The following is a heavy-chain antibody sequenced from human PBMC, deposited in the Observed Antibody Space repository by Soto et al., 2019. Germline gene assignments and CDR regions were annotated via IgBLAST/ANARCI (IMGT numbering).Heavy chain of an antibody. V-gene: IGHV3-23*01. D-gene: IGHD6-19*01. CDR3: AKGTSIAVAGTGRRYYYYYGMDV. CDR2: ISGSGGST. CDR1: GFTFSSYA. J-gene: IGHJ6*02. Sequence: GGSLRLSCAASGFTFSSYAMSWVRQAPGKGPEWVSAISGSGGSTYYADSVKGRFTISRDNSKNTLYLQMNSLRAEDTAVYYCAKGTSIAVAGTGRRYYYYYGMDVWGQGTTVTVSS.